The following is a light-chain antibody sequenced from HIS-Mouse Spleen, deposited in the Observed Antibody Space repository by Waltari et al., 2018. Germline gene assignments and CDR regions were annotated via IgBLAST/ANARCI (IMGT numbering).Light chain of an antibody. CDR1: SSDVGGYNY. Sequence: QSALTQPRPVSGSPGQSVTIPCTGTSSDVGGYNYLSWYQQHPGKAPKLMIYDVSKRPSGVPDRFSGSKSGNTASLTISGLQAEDEADYYCCSYAGSSTYVFGTGTKVTVL. CDR2: DVS. CDR3: CSYAGSSTYV. J-gene: IGLJ1*01. V-gene: IGLV2-11*01.